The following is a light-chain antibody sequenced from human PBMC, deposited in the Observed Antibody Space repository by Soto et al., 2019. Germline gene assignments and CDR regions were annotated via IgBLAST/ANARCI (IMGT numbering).Light chain of an antibody. J-gene: IGKJ4*01. V-gene: IGKV3-20*01. Sequence: EIVLTQSPGTLSLSLGERATLSCRASQSVSSSYLAWYQQKPGQAPRLLIYGASSRATGIPDRFSGSGPGTDFTLTISRLEPEDFAVYYCQQYGSSLPLTFGGGTKVDIK. CDR2: GAS. CDR3: QQYGSSLPLT. CDR1: QSVSSSY.